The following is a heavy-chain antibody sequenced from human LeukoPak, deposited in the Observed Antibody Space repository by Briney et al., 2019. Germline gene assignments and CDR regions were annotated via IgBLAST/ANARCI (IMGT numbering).Heavy chain of an antibody. J-gene: IGHJ4*02. Sequence: GGSLRLSCAASGFTFSSYGMHWVRQAPGKGLEWVAFIRYDGSNEYYVDSVKGRFTISRDNSKNTLYLQMNSLRAEDTAVYYCANDHDYYFDYWGQGTLVTVSS. D-gene: IGHD2-21*02. V-gene: IGHV3-30*02. CDR1: GFTFSSYG. CDR3: ANDHDYYFDY. CDR2: IRYDGSNE.